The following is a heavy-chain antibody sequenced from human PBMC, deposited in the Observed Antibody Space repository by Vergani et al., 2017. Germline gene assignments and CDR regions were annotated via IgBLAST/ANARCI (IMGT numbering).Heavy chain of an antibody. J-gene: IGHJ4*02. CDR2: IDWDDDK. V-gene: IGHV2-70*01. Sequence: QVTLRESGPALVKPTQTLTLTCTFSGFSLSTSGMCVSWLRQPPGKALDWLALIDWDDDKYYSTSLKTRLTISKDTSKNQVVLTMTNMDPVDTATYYCARIDILTGYYYFDYWGQGTLVTVSS. CDR1: GFSLSTSGMC. D-gene: IGHD3-9*01. CDR3: ARIDILTGYYYFDY.